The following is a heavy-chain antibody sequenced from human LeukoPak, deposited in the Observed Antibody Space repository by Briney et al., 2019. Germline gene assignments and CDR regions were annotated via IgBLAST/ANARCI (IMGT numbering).Heavy chain of an antibody. CDR3: AREARSTIAALYYFDY. D-gene: IGHD6-6*01. CDR1: GGSISSYY. Sequence: SETLSLTCTVAGGSISSYYWSWIRQPAGKGLEWIGRIYTSGSTNYNPSLKSRVTMSVDTSKNQFSLKLSSVTAADTAVYYCAREARSTIAALYYFDYWGQGTLVTVSS. V-gene: IGHV4-4*07. J-gene: IGHJ4*02. CDR2: IYTSGST.